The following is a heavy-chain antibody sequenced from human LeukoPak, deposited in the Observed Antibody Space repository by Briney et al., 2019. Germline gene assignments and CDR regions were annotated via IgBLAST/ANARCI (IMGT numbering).Heavy chain of an antibody. CDR1: GVTVSSDY. D-gene: IGHD6-19*01. Sequence: PGGSLRLSCAASGVTVSSDYMSWVRQAPGKGLEWVSVIYSGGSTYYADSVKGRFTISRDNSKNTLYLQLNSLRAEDTAVYYCAREGTSSGWYPFDYWGQGTLVTVSS. CDR2: IYSGGST. J-gene: IGHJ4*02. CDR3: AREGTSSGWYPFDY. V-gene: IGHV3-53*01.